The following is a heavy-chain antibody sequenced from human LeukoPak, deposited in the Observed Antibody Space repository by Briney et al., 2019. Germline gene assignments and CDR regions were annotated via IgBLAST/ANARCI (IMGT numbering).Heavy chain of an antibody. CDR3: ARARYDILTGYRYYFDY. D-gene: IGHD3-9*01. V-gene: IGHV3-9*01. CDR1: GFTFDDYA. Sequence: GGSLRLSCAASGFTFDDYAMHWVRQAPGKGLEWVSGISWNSGSIGYADSVKGRFTISRDNAKNSLYLQMNSLRADDTALYYCARARYDILTGYRYYFDYWGQGTLVTVSS. CDR2: ISWNSGSI. J-gene: IGHJ4*02.